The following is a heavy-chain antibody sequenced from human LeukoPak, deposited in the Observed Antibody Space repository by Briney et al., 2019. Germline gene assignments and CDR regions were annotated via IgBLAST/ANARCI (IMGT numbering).Heavy chain of an antibody. J-gene: IGHJ4*02. CDR1: GGSFSGYY. Sequence: PSETLSLTCAVYGGSFSGYYWSWIRQPPGKGLEWIGEINHSGSTNYNPSLKSRVTISVDTSKNQFSLKLSSVTAADTAVYYCARRPWEVAARIFDYWGQGTLVTVSS. D-gene: IGHD6-6*01. CDR3: ARRPWEVAARIFDY. CDR2: INHSGST. V-gene: IGHV4-34*01.